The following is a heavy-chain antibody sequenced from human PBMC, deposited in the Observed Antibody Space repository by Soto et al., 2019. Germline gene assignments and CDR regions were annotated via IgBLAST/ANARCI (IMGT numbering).Heavy chain of an antibody. J-gene: IGHJ4*02. CDR3: ARAPHYDILTGYYNYFDY. Sequence: PSETLSLTCTVSGGSISSGHYSWSWIRQPPGKGLEWIGYIYYSGSAYYNPSLKSRVTISADTSKNHFSLKLSSVTAADTAVYYCARAPHYDILTGYYNYFDYWGQGTLVTVSS. CDR1: GGSISSGHYS. CDR2: IYYSGSA. D-gene: IGHD3-9*01. V-gene: IGHV4-30-4*01.